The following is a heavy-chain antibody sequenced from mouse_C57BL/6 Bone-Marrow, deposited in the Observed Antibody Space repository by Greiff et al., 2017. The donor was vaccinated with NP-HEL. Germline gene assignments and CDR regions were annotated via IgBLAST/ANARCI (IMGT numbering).Heavy chain of an antibody. CDR3: ARARLLLRGAMDY. J-gene: IGHJ4*01. V-gene: IGHV1-81*01. Sequence: QVQLQQSGAELARPGASVKLSCKASGYTFTSYGISWVKQSTGQGLEWIGEIYPRSGNTYYNEKFKGKATLTADKTSSTAYMELRSLTSEDSAVYCCARARLLLRGAMDYWGQGTSVTVSS. CDR1: GYTFTSYG. CDR2: IYPRSGNT. D-gene: IGHD1-1*01.